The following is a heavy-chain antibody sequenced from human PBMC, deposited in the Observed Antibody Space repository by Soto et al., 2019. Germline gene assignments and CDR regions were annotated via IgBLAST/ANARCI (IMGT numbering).Heavy chain of an antibody. CDR1: GGSIGSSNW. CDR2: IYDSGTT. D-gene: IGHD3-10*01. J-gene: IGHJ6*02. CDR3: ARDESRYYGSGSYSNPGDYGMDV. V-gene: IGHV4-4*02. Sequence: PSETLSLTCAVSGGSIGSSNWWSWVRQPPGKGLEWIGEIYDSGTTNYNPSLKSRVTISLDKSKNQFSLKLSSVTAADTAVYYCARDESRYYGSGSYSNPGDYGMDVWGQGTTVTVS.